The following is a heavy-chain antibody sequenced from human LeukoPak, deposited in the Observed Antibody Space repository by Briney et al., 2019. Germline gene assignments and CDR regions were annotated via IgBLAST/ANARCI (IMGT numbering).Heavy chain of an antibody. V-gene: IGHV3-21*01. CDR1: GFTFSDYS. D-gene: IGHD3-22*01. Sequence: GGSLRLSCAASGFTFSDYSMHWVRQAPGKGLEWVSCISSTSSYIYYADSVRGRFTISRDNAKNSLYLQMNSLRAEDTAVYYCARDGYYDSSNDFDYWGQGTLVTVSS. CDR2: ISSTSSYI. J-gene: IGHJ4*02. CDR3: ARDGYYDSSNDFDY.